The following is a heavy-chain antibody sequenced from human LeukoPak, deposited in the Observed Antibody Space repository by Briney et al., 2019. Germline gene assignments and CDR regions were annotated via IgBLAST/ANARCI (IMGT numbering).Heavy chain of an antibody. V-gene: IGHV1-69*06. J-gene: IGHJ5*02. CDR1: GGTFSSYA. CDR2: IIPIFGTA. Sequence: SVKVSCKASGGTFSSYAISWVRQAPGQGLEWMGGIIPIFGTANYAQKFQGRVTITADKSTSTAYMELSSLRSEDTAVYYCARSPSVRVVVAARVWFDPWGQGTLVAVSS. CDR3: ARSPSVRVVVAARVWFDP. D-gene: IGHD2-15*01.